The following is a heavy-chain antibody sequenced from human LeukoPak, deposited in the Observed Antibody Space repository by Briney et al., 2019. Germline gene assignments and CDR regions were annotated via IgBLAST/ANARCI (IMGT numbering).Heavy chain of an antibody. D-gene: IGHD3-10*01. V-gene: IGHV1-2*02. Sequence: ASVKVSCKTFGYAFTYYYLHWGGQAPGQGLEWMGWFNPNSVGTNSAQKFQGRVTMTSDTSITTAYMELTSLRSDATAVYYCAREAPGSGNFDFWGQGTLVTVSS. CDR2: FNPNSVGT. CDR1: GYAFTYYY. CDR3: AREAPGSGNFDF. J-gene: IGHJ4*02.